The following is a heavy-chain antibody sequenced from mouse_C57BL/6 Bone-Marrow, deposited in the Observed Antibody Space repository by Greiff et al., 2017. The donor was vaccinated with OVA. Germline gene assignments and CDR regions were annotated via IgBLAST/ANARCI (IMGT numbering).Heavy chain of an antibody. D-gene: IGHD1-1*01. CDR3: ASYYHVYYEF. J-gene: IGHJ1*03. Sequence: VQLQQSDAGLVKPGASVKISCTVSGYTFTDHTISWMKQRPEQGLEWIGYIYPRDGSTKYKEKFKGKVTLTADKSSSKAYMQLNSLTSEDFEFYFCASYYHVYYEFWGTGTTVTVSS. CDR1: GYTFTDHT. V-gene: IGHV1-78*01. CDR2: IYPRDGST.